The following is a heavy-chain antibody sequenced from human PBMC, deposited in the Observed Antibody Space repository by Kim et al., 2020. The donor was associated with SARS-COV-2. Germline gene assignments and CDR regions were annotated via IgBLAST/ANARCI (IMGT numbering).Heavy chain of an antibody. CDR3: TRGGSGSSKEYFQF. CDR2: SRDKTNRYTT. Sequence: GGSLRLSCAASGFTFSDYYMDWVRQAPGKGLEWVGRSRDKTNRYTTEYAASVRGRFIISRDDSKNSLYLQMNSLKTEDTAAYYCTRGGSGSSKEYFQFWGQGTLAIVSS. D-gene: IGHD3-10*01. J-gene: IGHJ1*01. V-gene: IGHV3-72*01. CDR1: GFTFSDYY.